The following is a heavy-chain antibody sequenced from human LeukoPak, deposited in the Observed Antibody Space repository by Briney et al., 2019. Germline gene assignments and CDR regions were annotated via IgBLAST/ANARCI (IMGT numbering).Heavy chain of an antibody. CDR3: ARVNRQYSSRARDY. J-gene: IGHJ4*02. CDR2: MNPNSGNT. D-gene: IGHD6-13*01. CDR1: GGTFSSYA. Sequence: ASVKVSCKASGGTFSSYAISWVRQAPGQGLEWMGWMNPNSGNTGYAQKFQGRVTITRNTSISTAYMELSSLRSEDTAVYYCARVNRQYSSRARDYWGQGTLVTVSS. V-gene: IGHV1-8*03.